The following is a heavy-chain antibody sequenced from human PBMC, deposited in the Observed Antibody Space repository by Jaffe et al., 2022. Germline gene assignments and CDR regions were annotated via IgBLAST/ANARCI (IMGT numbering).Heavy chain of an antibody. V-gene: IGHV4-59*01. J-gene: IGHJ4*02. CDR2: IYYSGST. CDR3: AGYSSGWYGNY. Sequence: QVQLQESGPGLVKPSETLSLTCTVSGGSISSYYWSWIRQPPGKGLEWIGYIYYSGSTNYNPSLKSRVTISVDTSKNQFSLKLSSVTAADTAVYYCAGYSSGWYGNYWGQGTLVTVSS. CDR1: GGSISSYY. D-gene: IGHD6-19*01.